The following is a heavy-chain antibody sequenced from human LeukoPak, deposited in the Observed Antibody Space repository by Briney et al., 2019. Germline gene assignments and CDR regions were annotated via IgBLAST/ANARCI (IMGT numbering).Heavy chain of an antibody. Sequence: SVKVSCKASGGTFSSYAISWVRQAPGQGLEWMGRIIPILGIANYAQKFQGRVTITAEKSTSTAYMQLSSLRSKDTAVYYCARGVDYGDYHFDYWGQETLVIVSS. CDR3: ARGVDYGDYHFDY. V-gene: IGHV1-69*04. J-gene: IGHJ4*02. D-gene: IGHD4-17*01. CDR2: IIPILGIA. CDR1: GGTFSSYA.